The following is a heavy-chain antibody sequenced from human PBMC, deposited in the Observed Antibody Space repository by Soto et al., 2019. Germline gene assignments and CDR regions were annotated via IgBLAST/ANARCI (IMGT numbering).Heavy chain of an antibody. D-gene: IGHD2-2*01. Sequence: TFSSYAMSWVRQAPGKGLEWVGGIFYTGTTYYSPSLKDRVTISVDTSKNSFSLNLTSVTAADTAVYFCARLVVVAPVANAWGQGTLVTVSS. CDR2: IFYTGTT. CDR1: TFSSYA. V-gene: IGHV4-39*02. J-gene: IGHJ5*02. CDR3: ARLVVVAPVANA.